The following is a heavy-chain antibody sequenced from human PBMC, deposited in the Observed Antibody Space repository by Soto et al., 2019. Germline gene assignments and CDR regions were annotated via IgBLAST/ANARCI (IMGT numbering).Heavy chain of an antibody. CDR2: IIPILGIA. J-gene: IGHJ5*02. Sequence: SVKVSCKASGGTFSSYTISWVRQAPGQGLEWMGRIIPILGIANYAQKFQGRVTITGDTSTSTAYMELSSLRSEDTAVYYCARDGSPYYYDSSGYYPNWFDPWGQGTLVTVSS. V-gene: IGHV1-69*04. D-gene: IGHD3-22*01. CDR1: GGTFSSYT. CDR3: ARDGSPYYYDSSGYYPNWFDP.